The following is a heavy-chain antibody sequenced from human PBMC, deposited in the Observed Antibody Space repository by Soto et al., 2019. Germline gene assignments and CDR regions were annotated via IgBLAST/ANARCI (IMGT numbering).Heavy chain of an antibody. CDR2: INHSGST. D-gene: IGHD6-19*01. Sequence: SETLSLTCAVYGGSFSGYYWSWIRQPPGKGLEWIGEINHSGSTNYNPSLKSRVTISVDTSNNQFSLKLTSVTAADTAVYYCARVHVMVVAGSTFDYWGHGTLVTVSS. CDR3: ARVHVMVVAGSTFDY. J-gene: IGHJ4*01. V-gene: IGHV4-34*01. CDR1: GGSFSGYY.